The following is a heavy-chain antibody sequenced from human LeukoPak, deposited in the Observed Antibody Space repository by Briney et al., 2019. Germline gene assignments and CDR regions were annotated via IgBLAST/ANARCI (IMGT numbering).Heavy chain of an antibody. CDR1: GFTFSSYS. CDR3: ARGDSSGWYWGYYYYYGMDV. CDR2: ISSSSSYI. Sequence: GGSLRLSCAASGFTFSSYSMNWVRQAPGKGLEWVSSISSSSSYIYYADSVKGRFTISRENAKNSLYLQMNSLRAEDTAVYYCARGDSSGWYWGYYYYYGMDVWGQGTTVTVSS. V-gene: IGHV3-21*01. J-gene: IGHJ6*02. D-gene: IGHD6-19*01.